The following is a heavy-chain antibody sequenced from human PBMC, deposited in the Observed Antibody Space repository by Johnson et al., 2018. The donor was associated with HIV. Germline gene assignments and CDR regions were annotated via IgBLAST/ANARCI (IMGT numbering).Heavy chain of an antibody. CDR3: AKDRGLGSNWNAFDI. D-gene: IGHD6-13*01. J-gene: IGHJ3*02. V-gene: IGHV3-9*01. CDR1: GFTFDDYA. CDR2: ISWNSYSI. Sequence: VQLVESGGGLIQPGGSLRLSCAASGFTFDDYAMHWVRQAPGKGLEWVSGISWNSYSIGYADLVKGRFTISRDNAKNSLYMQMNSLRAEDTALYYGAKDRGLGSNWNAFDIWGQGTMVTVSS.